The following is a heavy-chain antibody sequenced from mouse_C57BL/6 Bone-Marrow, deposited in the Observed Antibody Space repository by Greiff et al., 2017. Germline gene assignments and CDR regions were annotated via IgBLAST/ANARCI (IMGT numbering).Heavy chain of an antibody. J-gene: IGHJ2*01. V-gene: IGHV14-4*01. D-gene: IGHD2-3*01. CDR1: GFNIKDDY. CDR3: TTWGWLLYYLDY. CDR2: IDPENGDT. Sequence: VQLQQSGAELVRPGASVKLSCTASGFNIKDDYMHWVKQRPEQGLEWIGWIDPENGDTEYASKFQGKATITADTSSNTAYLQLSSLTSEDTAVYYCTTWGWLLYYLDYWGQGTTLTVSS.